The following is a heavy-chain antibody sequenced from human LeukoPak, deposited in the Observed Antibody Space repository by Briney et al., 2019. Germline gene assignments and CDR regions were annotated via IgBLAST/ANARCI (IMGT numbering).Heavy chain of an antibody. J-gene: IGHJ6*02. Sequence: SETLSLTCTVSGGSLSSSSYYWGWIRQPPGTGLEWLGTIYYSGSTSYNPSLKSRVTISVDTSKNQFSLKLSSVTAADTAVYYCARDIGLYGMDVWGQGTTVTVSS. V-gene: IGHV4-39*02. CDR2: IYYSGST. D-gene: IGHD3-10*01. CDR3: ARDIGLYGMDV. CDR1: GGSLSSSSYY.